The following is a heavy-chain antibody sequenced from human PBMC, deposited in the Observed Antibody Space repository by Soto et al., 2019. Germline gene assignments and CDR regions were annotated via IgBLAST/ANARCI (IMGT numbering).Heavy chain of an antibody. CDR3: ARGAAPYSSSWYGWFDP. Sequence: PSETLSLTCAVYGGSFSGYYWSWIRQPPGKGLEWIGYIYYSGSTNYNPSLKSRVTISVDTSKNQFSLKLSSVTAADTAVYYCARGAAPYSSSWYGWFDPWGQGTLVTVSS. CDR2: IYYSGST. CDR1: GGSFSGYY. D-gene: IGHD6-13*01. J-gene: IGHJ5*01. V-gene: IGHV4-59*01.